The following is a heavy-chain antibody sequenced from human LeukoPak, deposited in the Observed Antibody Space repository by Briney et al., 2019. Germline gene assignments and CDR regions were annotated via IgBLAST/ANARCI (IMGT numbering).Heavy chain of an antibody. Sequence: GGSLRLSCAASGFTFSSYSMNWVRQAPGKGLEWVSYISSSSSTIYYADSVKGRFTISRDNAKNSLYLQMNSLRAEDTAVYYCARDQGLGVDYWGQGTLVTVSS. D-gene: IGHD1-26*01. CDR1: GFTFSSYS. CDR2: ISSSSSTI. J-gene: IGHJ4*02. CDR3: ARDQGLGVDY. V-gene: IGHV3-48*01.